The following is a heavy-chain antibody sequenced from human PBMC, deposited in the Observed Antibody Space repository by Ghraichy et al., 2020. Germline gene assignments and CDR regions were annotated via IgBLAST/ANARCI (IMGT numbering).Heavy chain of an antibody. CDR2: ISSSSSTI. D-gene: IGHD4-17*01. CDR1: GFTFSSYS. J-gene: IGHJ4*02. Sequence: GSLNISCAASGFTFSSYSMNWVRQAPGKGLEWVSYISSSSSTIYYAHSVKGRFTISRDNAKNSLYLQMNSLRDEATAVYYWARDALDYGDYVIPDYWGQGTLVTVSS. V-gene: IGHV3-48*02. CDR3: ARDALDYGDYVIPDY.